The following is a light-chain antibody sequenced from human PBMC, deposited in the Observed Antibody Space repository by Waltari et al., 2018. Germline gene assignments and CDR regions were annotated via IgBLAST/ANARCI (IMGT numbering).Light chain of an antibody. V-gene: IGKV3-15*01. CDR3: QQYNKWPIT. J-gene: IGKJ5*01. Sequence: EIVMTQSPVTLSVSPGESATLSCRASQSISNTLAWYQQKPGQAPRLLSYGASTRATGIPARFSGSGSGTEFTFTISSMQSEDFAVYYCQQYNKWPITFGQGTRLEIK. CDR1: QSISNT. CDR2: GAS.